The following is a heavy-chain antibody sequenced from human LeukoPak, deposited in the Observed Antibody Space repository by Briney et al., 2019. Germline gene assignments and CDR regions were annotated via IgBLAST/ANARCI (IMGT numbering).Heavy chain of an antibody. Sequence: SETLSLTCTVSGGSISSYYWSWIRQPAGKGLEWIGRIYTSGSTNYNPSLKSRVTMSVDTSKNQFSLKLSSVTAADTAVYYCARERRYYYGSGSQPYDAFDIWGQGTMVTVSS. D-gene: IGHD3-10*01. CDR2: IYTSGST. CDR1: GGSISSYY. CDR3: ARERRYYYGSGSQPYDAFDI. V-gene: IGHV4-4*07. J-gene: IGHJ3*02.